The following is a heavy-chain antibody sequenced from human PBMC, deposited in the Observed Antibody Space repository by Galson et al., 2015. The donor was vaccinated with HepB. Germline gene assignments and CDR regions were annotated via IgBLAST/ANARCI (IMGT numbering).Heavy chain of an antibody. J-gene: IGHJ3*02. CDR3: ARDGAVAGDNARAFDI. CDR1: GYTFTRYA. D-gene: IGHD6-19*01. V-gene: IGHV7-4-1*02. CDR2: INTNTGNP. Sequence: SVKVSCKASGYTFTRYAMNWVRQAPGQGLEWMGWINTNTGNPTYAQGFTGRFVFSLDTSVTTAYLQISSLKADDTAVYHCARDGAVAGDNARAFDIWGQGTMVTVSS.